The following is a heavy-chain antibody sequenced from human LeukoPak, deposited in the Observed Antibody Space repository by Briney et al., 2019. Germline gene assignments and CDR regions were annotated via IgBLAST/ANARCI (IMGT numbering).Heavy chain of an antibody. Sequence: ASVKVSCKASGGTFSSNYAFSWVRQAPGQGLEWMGRIIPFVGIPNYAQKFQGRVTITADKSTTTAYIELSSLRSDDTAVYYCARRDLGYCSTGVCSPDYWGQGTLVTVSS. D-gene: IGHD2-8*01. CDR3: ARRDLGYCSTGVCSPDY. CDR1: GGTFSSNYA. J-gene: IGHJ4*02. CDR2: IIPFVGIP. V-gene: IGHV1-69*04.